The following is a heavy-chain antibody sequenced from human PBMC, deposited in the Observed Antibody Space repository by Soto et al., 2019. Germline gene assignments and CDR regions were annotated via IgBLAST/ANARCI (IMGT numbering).Heavy chain of an antibody. CDR2: INHSGST. V-gene: IGHV4-34*01. CDR3: ARGFGDFWSGYYKYYYYYGMDV. CDR1: GGSFSGYY. D-gene: IGHD3-3*01. Sequence: SETLSVTCAVYGGSFSGYYWSWIRQPPGKGLEWIGEINHSGSTNYNPSLKSRVTISVDTSKNQFSLKLSSVTAADTAVYYCARGFGDFWSGYYKYYYYYGMDVWGQGTTVTVSS. J-gene: IGHJ6*02.